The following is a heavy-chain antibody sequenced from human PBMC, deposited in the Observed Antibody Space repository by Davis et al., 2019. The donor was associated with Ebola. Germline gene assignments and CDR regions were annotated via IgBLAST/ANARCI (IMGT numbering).Heavy chain of an antibody. V-gene: IGHV4-59*01. J-gene: IGHJ5*02. CDR2: IYYSGST. CDR1: GGSFSGYY. CDR3: AREGGYCSGGSCYSGGWFDP. Sequence: MPSETLSLTCAVYGGSFSGYYWSWIRQPPGKGLEWIGYIYYSGSTNYNPSLKSRVTISVDTSKNQFSLKLSSVTAADTAVYYCAREGGYCSGGSCYSGGWFDPWGQGTLVTVSS. D-gene: IGHD2-15*01.